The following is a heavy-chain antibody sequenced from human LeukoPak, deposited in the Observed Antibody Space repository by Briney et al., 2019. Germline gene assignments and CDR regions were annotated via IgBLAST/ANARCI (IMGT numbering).Heavy chain of an antibody. CDR1: GFTVSSNY. CDR2: IYSGGST. CDR3: ARDSTDGDYDWFDP. J-gene: IGHJ5*02. Sequence: PGGSLRLSCAASGFTVSSNYMSWVRQAPGKGLEWVSVIYSGGSTYYANSVKGRFTISRDNSKNMLYLQMNSLRAEDTAVYYCARDSTDGDYDWFDPWGQGTLVTVSS. D-gene: IGHD4-17*01. V-gene: IGHV3-53*01.